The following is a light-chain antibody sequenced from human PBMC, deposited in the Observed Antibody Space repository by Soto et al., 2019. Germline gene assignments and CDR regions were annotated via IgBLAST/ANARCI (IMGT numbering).Light chain of an antibody. J-gene: IGLJ1*01. V-gene: IGLV1-47*01. CDR2: KNS. CDR1: SSNIGSNS. CDR3: AAWDDRLRGFL. Sequence: QSALTQPPSASGTPGQRVTISCSGSSSNIGSNSVYWYQQLPGTAPKLLIFKNSQRPSGVPDRFSGSKSGTSASLAVSGLRSGDEADYCCAAWDDRLRGFLFGPGTKLTVL.